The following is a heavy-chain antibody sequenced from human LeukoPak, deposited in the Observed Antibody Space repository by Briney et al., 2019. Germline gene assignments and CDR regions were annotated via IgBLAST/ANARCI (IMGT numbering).Heavy chain of an antibody. D-gene: IGHD6-19*01. V-gene: IGHV4-31*03. CDR2: IYYSGST. CDR1: GGSISSGGYY. Sequence: SETLSLTCTVSGGSISSGGYYWSWIRQHPGKGLEWIGYIYYSGSTYYNPSLKSRFTISVDTSKNQFSLKLSSVTAADTAVYYCARDTAVAGTYDYWGQGTLVTVSS. J-gene: IGHJ4*02. CDR3: ARDTAVAGTYDY.